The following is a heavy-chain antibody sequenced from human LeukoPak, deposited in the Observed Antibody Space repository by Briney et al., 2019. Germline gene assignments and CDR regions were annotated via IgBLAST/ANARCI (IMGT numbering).Heavy chain of an antibody. J-gene: IGHJ4*02. D-gene: IGHD2-2*02. CDR3: ARDGGDSTRYCGSALCYSFNY. V-gene: IGHV3-30-3*01. Sequence: GTSLRLSCAASGFTFSSYAMHWVRQAPGKGLEWVAVISYDGSNKYYADSVKGRFTISRDNSKNTLYLQMNSLRAEDTALYYCARDGGDSTRYCGSALCYSFNYWGQGTLVTVSS. CDR2: ISYDGSNK. CDR1: GFTFSSYA.